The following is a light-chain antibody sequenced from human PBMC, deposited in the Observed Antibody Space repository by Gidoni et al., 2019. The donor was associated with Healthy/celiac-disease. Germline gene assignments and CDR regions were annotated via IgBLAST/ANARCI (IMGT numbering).Light chain of an antibody. J-gene: IGKJ1*01. CDR3: QQYGSSPGT. Sequence: EIVLTQSPGTLSLSPGERATLSCRASQSVSSSYLAWYQKKPVQSPRRLIYGASRRATGIPDRFSGSGYGTDFTLTSSRLEPEDFAVYYCQQYGSSPGTFGQGTKVEIK. V-gene: IGKV3-20*01. CDR1: QSVSSSY. CDR2: GAS.